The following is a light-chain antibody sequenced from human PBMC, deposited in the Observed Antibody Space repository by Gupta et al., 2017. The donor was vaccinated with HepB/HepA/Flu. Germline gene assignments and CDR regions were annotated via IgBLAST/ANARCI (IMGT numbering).Light chain of an antibody. V-gene: IGKV4-1*01. CDR2: WAS. CDR3: QQCYSSPWT. CDR1: RSVLYSSDNKNY. J-gene: IGKJ1*01. Sequence: DIVMTQSPDSLAVSLGERATINRKSSRSVLYSSDNKNYLAWYQQKPGQPPKLLIYWASTRESGVPDRFSGSGSGTDFTLTISSLQAEDVAVYYCQQCYSSPWTFGQGTKVEIK.